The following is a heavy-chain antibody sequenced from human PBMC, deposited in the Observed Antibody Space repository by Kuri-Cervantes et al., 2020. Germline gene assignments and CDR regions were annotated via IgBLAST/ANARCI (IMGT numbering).Heavy chain of an antibody. Sequence: GSLRLSCTVSGGSVSSGSYYWSWIRQPPGKGLEWIGEINHSGSTNYNPSLKSRVTISVDTSKNQFSLKLSSVTAADTAVYYCARVHNSGYFDPWGQGTLVTVSS. CDR3: ARVHNSGYFDP. CDR1: GGSVSSGSYY. D-gene: IGHD5-12*01. V-gene: IGHV4-61*01. CDR2: INHSGST. J-gene: IGHJ5*02.